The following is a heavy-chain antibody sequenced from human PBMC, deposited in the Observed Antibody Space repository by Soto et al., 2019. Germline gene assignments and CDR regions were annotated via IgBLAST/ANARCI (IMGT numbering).Heavy chain of an antibody. J-gene: IGHJ4*02. V-gene: IGHV3-23*01. CDR3: AKGGGITIFGVVLDY. Sequence: GGSLRLSCAASGFTFSSYAMSWVRQDPGKGLEWVSAINGSGGSTYYANSVKGRFTISRENSKNMLYLQMNRMRAEDTAVYYCAKGGGITIFGVVLDYWGQGALVTVSS. D-gene: IGHD3-3*01. CDR1: GFTFSSYA. CDR2: INGSGGST.